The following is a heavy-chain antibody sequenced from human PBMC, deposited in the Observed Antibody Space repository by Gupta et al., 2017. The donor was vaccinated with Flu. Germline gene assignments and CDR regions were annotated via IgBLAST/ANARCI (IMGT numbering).Heavy chain of an antibody. V-gene: IGHV3-23*01. CDR3: AKDRGTSGPWYFDY. J-gene: IGHJ4*02. D-gene: IGHD2-8*01. CDR2: ISGGGDKT. Sequence: EVQLLESGGGLLQPGGSLRLSCTSSGFTFSSYAMNWVRQAPGKGLEWVSAISGGGDKTYYVESVRGRFTISRDNSKNTVYLQMNSLRAEDTAVYYCAKDRGTSGPWYFDYWGQGTLVTVSS. CDR1: GFTFSSYA.